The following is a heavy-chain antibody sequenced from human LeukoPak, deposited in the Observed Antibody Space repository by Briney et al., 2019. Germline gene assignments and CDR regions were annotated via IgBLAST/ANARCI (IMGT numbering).Heavy chain of an antibody. J-gene: IGHJ4*02. D-gene: IGHD1-26*01. CDR2: IYYGGST. Sequence: SETLSLTCTVSGGSINNYYWSWIRQPPGKGLELIGYIYYGGSTNYNPSLKSRVTISVDTSKNQFSLKLSSVTAGDTALYYCARRASGSYYIDFWGQGTLVTVSS. CDR1: GGSINNYY. V-gene: IGHV4-59*08. CDR3: ARRASGSYYIDF.